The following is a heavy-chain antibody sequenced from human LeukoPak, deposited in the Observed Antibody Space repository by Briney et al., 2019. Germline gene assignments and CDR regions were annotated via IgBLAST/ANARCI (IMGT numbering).Heavy chain of an antibody. CDR3: ARELRAANWFDP. J-gene: IGHJ5*02. Sequence: PSETLSLTCTVSGGSISSYYWSWIRQPPGKGLEWIGYIYYSGSTNYNPSLKSRVTISVDTSKNQFSLKLSSVTAADTAVYYWARELRAANWFDPWGQRTVVTVSS. CDR1: GGSISSYY. CDR2: IYYSGST. V-gene: IGHV4-59*01.